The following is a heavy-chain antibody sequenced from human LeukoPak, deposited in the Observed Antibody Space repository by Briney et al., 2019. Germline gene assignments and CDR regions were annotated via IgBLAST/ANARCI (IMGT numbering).Heavy chain of an antibody. D-gene: IGHD4-23*01. Sequence: SQTLSLTCTVSGGSISSGSYYWSWIRQPAGKGLEWIGRIYTSGSTNYNPSLKSRVTISVDTSKNQFSLKLSSVTAADPAVYYCAREYGGNSWFNYWGQGTLVTVSS. J-gene: IGHJ4*02. CDR3: AREYGGNSWFNY. CDR1: GGSISSGSYY. V-gene: IGHV4-61*02. CDR2: IYTSGST.